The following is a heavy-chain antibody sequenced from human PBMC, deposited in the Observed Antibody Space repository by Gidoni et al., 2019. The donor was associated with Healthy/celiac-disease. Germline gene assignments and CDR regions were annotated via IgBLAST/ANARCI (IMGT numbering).Heavy chain of an antibody. CDR3: ARDLYGDYRDWYFDL. Sequence: EVPLVESGGGLVQPGGSLRLSCAASGFTFRSYSMNWVRQAPGKGLEWVSYISSSSSTIYYADSVKGRFTISRDNAKNSLYLQMNSLRDEDTAVYYCARDLYGDYRDWYFDLWGRGTLVTVSS. D-gene: IGHD4-17*01. CDR1: GFTFRSYS. CDR2: ISSSSSTI. J-gene: IGHJ2*01. V-gene: IGHV3-48*02.